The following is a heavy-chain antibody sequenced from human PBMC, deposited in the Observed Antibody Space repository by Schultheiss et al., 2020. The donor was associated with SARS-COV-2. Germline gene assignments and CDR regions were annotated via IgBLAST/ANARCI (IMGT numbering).Heavy chain of an antibody. V-gene: IGHV4-61*08. CDR1: GFSLNTSEVG. CDR2: IYNSGNT. CDR3: ARVAYPYHYMDV. J-gene: IGHJ6*03. Sequence: LVKPTQTLTLTCTFSGFSLNTSEVGVGWIRQPPGKALEWIGYIYNSGNTNYNPSLKSRVTISVDTSKNQFSLKLSSVTAADTAVYYCARVAYPYHYMDVWGKGTTVTVSS.